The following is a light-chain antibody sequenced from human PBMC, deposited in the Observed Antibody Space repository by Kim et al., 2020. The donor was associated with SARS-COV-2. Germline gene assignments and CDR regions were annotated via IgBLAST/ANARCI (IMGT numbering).Light chain of an antibody. Sequence: EIVLTQSPGTLSLSPGERATLSCRANQSISSAYLAWYQQKPGQAPRLLIYGASSRATGIPDRFSGSGSGTDFTLTISRLEPEDSAVYFCQEYDTSRTFGQGTKVEIK. V-gene: IGKV3-20*01. CDR3: QEYDTSRT. CDR1: QSISSAY. CDR2: GAS. J-gene: IGKJ1*01.